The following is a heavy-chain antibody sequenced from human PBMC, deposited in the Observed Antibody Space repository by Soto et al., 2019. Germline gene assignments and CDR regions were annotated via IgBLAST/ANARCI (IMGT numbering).Heavy chain of an antibody. D-gene: IGHD2-8*01. J-gene: IGHJ1*01. CDR3: VRGPYLGYFQY. Sequence: QVQLVQSGAEVKKPGASVKVSCKASGYTFTNYGTSWVRQAPGQGLEYMGWISGDNGDTHYAQKVQGRVTMTTDTSTNTSYMELRSLRPDDTAVYYCVRGPYLGYFQYWGQGTLVTVSS. CDR2: ISGDNGDT. V-gene: IGHV1-18*01. CDR1: GYTFTNYG.